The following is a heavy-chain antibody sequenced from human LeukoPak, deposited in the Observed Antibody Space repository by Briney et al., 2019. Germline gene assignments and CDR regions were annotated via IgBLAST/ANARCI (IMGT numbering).Heavy chain of an antibody. D-gene: IGHD6-19*01. CDR2: IIPILGIA. J-gene: IGHJ4*02. CDR3: ARVSSGWTFDY. V-gene: IGHV1-69*04. CDR1: GGTFSSYA. Sequence: ASVKVSCKASGGTFSSYAISWVRQAPGQGLEWMGRIIPILGIANYAQKFQGRVTITADKSTSTAYMELSSLRSEDTAVYYCARVSSGWTFDYWGQGTLVTVSS.